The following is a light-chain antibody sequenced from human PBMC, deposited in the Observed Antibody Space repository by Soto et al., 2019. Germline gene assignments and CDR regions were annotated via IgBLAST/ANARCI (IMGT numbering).Light chain of an antibody. CDR2: GAS. CDR1: QGVSRK. V-gene: IGKV3-15*01. CDR3: QQYHTWPIT. Sequence: DIVMTPSPATLAVAPGDRVTFSCRASQGVSRKLAWYQHKPGQAPRLLISGASTGATGIPARFSGSGSGTEFTLTISSLQSEDCAIYYCQQYHTWPITFGQGSMVDI. J-gene: IGKJ1*01.